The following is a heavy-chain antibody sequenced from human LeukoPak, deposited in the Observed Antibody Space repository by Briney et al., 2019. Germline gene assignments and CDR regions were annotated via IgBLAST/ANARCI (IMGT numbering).Heavy chain of an antibody. D-gene: IGHD3-3*01. J-gene: IGHJ3*02. V-gene: IGHV3-30*02. Sequence: GGPLRLSCAASGFTFSSYGMHWVRQAPGKGLEWVAFIRYDGSNKYYADSVKGRFTISRDNSKNTLYLQMNSLRAEDTAVYYCAKGEGVLRFLEWVFDIWGQGTMVTVSS. CDR2: IRYDGSNK. CDR3: AKGEGVLRFLEWVFDI. CDR1: GFTFSSYG.